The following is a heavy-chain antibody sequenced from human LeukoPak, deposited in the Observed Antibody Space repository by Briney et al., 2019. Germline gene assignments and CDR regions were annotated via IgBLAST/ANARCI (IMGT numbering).Heavy chain of an antibody. CDR2: INHSGST. CDR1: GGSFSGYY. Sequence: SETLSLTCAVYGGSFSGYYWSWIRQPPGKGLEWIGEINHSGSTNYNPSLKSRVTISVDTSKNQFSLKLSSVTAADTAAYYCARGEGSAAAAGFDYWGQGTLVTVSS. D-gene: IGHD6-13*01. CDR3: ARGEGSAAAAGFDY. J-gene: IGHJ4*02. V-gene: IGHV4-34*01.